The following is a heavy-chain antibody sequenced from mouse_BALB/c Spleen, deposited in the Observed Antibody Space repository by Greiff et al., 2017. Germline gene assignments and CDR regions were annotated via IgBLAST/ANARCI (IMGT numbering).Heavy chain of an antibody. J-gene: IGHJ4*01. CDR1: GFTFSSYA. Sequence: EVQLVESGGGLVKPGGSLKLSCAASGFTFSSYAMSWVRQTPEKRLEWVASISSGGSTYYPDSVKGRFTISRDNARNILYLQMSSLRSEDTAMYYCARGGEVSDYAMDYWGQGTSVTVSS. D-gene: IGHD2-2*01. CDR2: ISSGGST. V-gene: IGHV5-6-5*01. CDR3: ARGGEVSDYAMDY.